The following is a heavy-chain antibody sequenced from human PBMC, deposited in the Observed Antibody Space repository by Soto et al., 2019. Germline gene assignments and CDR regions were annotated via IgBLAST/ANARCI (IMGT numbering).Heavy chain of an antibody. D-gene: IGHD3-16*01. CDR2: IKRDGSEK. V-gene: IGHV3-7*03. CDR3: ARDNMITFGGAPAH. J-gene: IGHJ4*02. CDR1: GFTFSSYW. Sequence: GGSLRLSCAASGFTFSSYWMSWVRQAPGKGLEWVANIKRDGSEKYYVDSVKGRFTISRDNAKNSLYLQMNSLRAEDTAVYYCARDNMITFGGAPAHWGQGTLVTVSS.